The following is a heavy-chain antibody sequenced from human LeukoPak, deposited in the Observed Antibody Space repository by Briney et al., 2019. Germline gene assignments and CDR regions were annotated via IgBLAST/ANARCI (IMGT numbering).Heavy chain of an antibody. V-gene: IGHV1-2*06. Sequence: ASVKVSCKTFGGTFRNYAISWVRQAPGQGLEWMGRINPNSGGTNYAQKFQGRVTMTRDTSISTAYMELSRLRSDDTAVYYCARELSGRFDYWGQGTLVTVSS. CDR3: ARELSGRFDY. D-gene: IGHD6-19*01. J-gene: IGHJ4*02. CDR1: GGTFRNYA. CDR2: INPNSGGT.